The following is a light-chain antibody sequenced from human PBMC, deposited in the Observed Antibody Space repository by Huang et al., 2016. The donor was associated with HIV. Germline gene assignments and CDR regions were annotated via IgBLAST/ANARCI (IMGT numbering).Light chain of an antibody. V-gene: IGKV3-11*01. CDR3: QQHSNWPL. CDR1: QRVSSY. CDR2: DTS. J-gene: IGKJ2*01. Sequence: PGERATLSCRASQRVSSYLAWYQQKPGQAPRLLIYDTSNRATGVPARFSGSGSGTDFTLTINRLEPEDFAVYYCQQHSNWPLLGQGTKLEIK.